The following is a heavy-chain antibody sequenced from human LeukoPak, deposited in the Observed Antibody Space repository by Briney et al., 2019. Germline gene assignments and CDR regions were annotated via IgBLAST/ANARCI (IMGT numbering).Heavy chain of an antibody. D-gene: IGHD3-10*01. V-gene: IGHV4-34*01. J-gene: IGHJ4*02. CDR2: INHSGST. Sequence: SETLSLTCTVSGGSISNKYWSWIRQPPGKGLEWIGEINHSGSTNYNPSLKSRVTISVDTSKNQFSLKLSSVTAADTAVYYCAGNYYGSGSYYSEDRYWGQGTLVTVSS. CDR1: GGSISNKY. CDR3: AGNYYGSGSYYSEDRY.